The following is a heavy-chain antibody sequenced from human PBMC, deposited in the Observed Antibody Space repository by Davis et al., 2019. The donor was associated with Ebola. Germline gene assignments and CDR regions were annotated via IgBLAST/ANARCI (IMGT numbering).Heavy chain of an antibody. Sequence: HSQTLSLTCAISGDSVFGKNGAWNWIRQSPSRGLEWLGRTYYTSKWHNDYGESVKSRITINPDTSKNQLSLQLNSVTPEDTAVYYCVRGWGRSGLGVWGQGTTVTVSS. CDR3: VRGWGRSGLGV. CDR1: GDSVFGKNGA. J-gene: IGHJ6*02. V-gene: IGHV6-1*01. D-gene: IGHD1-26*01. CDR2: TYYTSKWHN.